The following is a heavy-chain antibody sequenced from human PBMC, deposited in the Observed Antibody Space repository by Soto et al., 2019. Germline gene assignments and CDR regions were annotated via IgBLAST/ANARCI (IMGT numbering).Heavy chain of an antibody. Sequence: QVQLVQSGAEVKKPGASVKVSCKASGYTFTSYGISWVRQAPGQGLEWMGWISAYNGNTNYAQKLQGRVTMTTDTSTSTAYRELRSLRSDDTAVYYCAREPPGKLRYDAFDIWGQGTMVTVSS. J-gene: IGHJ3*02. V-gene: IGHV1-18*01. D-gene: IGHD4-17*01. CDR2: ISAYNGNT. CDR3: AREPPGKLRYDAFDI. CDR1: GYTFTSYG.